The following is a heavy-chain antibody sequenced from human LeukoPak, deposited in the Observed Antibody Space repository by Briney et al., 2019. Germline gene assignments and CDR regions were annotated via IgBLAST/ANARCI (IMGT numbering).Heavy chain of an antibody. CDR2: IKQDGSEK. J-gene: IGHJ3*01. V-gene: IGHV3-7*01. Sequence: PSETLSLTCTVSSDSISSSSYYWGWIRQAPGKGLEWVANIKQDGSEKHYVDSVKGRFTISRDNAKNSLYLQMNSLRVDDTAVYYCARDRGGAESHGFDAFDLWGQGTIVTVSS. CDR3: ARDRGGAESHGFDAFDL. D-gene: IGHD2-15*01. CDR1: SDSISSSSYY.